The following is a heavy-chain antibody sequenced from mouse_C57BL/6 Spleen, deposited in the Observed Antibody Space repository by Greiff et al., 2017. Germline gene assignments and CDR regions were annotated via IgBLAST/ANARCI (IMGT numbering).Heavy chain of an antibody. CDR1: GFTFSSYA. V-gene: IGHV5-4*03. Sequence: EVMLVESGGGLVKPGGSLKLSCAASGFTFSSYAMSWVRQTPEKRLEWVATISDGGSYTYYPDNVKGRFTISRDNAKNNLYLQMSHLKSEDTAMYYCARGDYGRDFDYWGQGTTLTVSS. CDR2: ISDGGSYT. J-gene: IGHJ2*01. D-gene: IGHD2-4*01. CDR3: ARGDYGRDFDY.